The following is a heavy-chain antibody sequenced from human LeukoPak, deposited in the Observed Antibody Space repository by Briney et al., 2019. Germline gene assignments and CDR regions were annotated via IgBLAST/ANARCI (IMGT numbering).Heavy chain of an antibody. CDR1: GFTFSSYW. CDR3: ARVPYNWNDVGYFDY. Sequence: GGSLRPSCAASGFTFSSYWMSWVRQAPGKGLEWVANIKQDGSEKYHVDSVKGRFTISRDNAKNSLYLQMNSLRAEDTAVYYCARVPYNWNDVGYFDYWGQGTLVTVSS. D-gene: IGHD1-20*01. CDR2: IKQDGSEK. V-gene: IGHV3-7*01. J-gene: IGHJ4*02.